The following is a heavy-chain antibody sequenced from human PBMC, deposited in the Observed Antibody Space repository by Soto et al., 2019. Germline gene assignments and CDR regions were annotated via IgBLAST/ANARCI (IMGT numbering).Heavy chain of an antibody. D-gene: IGHD3-3*01. Sequence: GGSLRLSCAASGFTFSSYGMHWVRQAPVKGLEWVAVLWYDGSNEYYADSVKGRSTISRDNSKNTLYLQMNSLRAEDTAVYYCARDGWYRTIFGVAQPAPLGYFQHSGPGPLVTASS. CDR2: LWYDGSNE. CDR3: ARDGWYRTIFGVAQPAPLGYFQH. CDR1: GFTFSSYG. V-gene: IGHV3-33*01. J-gene: IGHJ1*01.